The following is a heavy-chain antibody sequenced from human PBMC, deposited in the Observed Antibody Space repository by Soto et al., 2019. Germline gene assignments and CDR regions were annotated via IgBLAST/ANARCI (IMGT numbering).Heavy chain of an antibody. D-gene: IGHD1-26*01. CDR3: ARDLGVGAASDY. V-gene: IGHV1-3*01. J-gene: IGHJ4*02. Sequence: QVQLVQSGAEVKKPGASVKVSRKAFGYTFTSYAMHWVRQAPGQRLEWMGWINAGNGNTKYSQKFQGRVTITRDTSASTAYMELSSLRSEDTAVYYCARDLGVGAASDYWGQGTLVTVSS. CDR2: INAGNGNT. CDR1: GYTFTSYA.